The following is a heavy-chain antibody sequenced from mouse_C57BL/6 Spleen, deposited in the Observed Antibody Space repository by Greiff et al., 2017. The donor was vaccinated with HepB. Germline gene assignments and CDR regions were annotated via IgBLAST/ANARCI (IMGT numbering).Heavy chain of an antibody. J-gene: IGHJ3*01. CDR3: ARSDGYSSWFAY. Sequence: VQLQQPGAELVKPGASVKMSCKASGYTFTSYWITWVKQRPGQGLEWIGDIYPGSGSTNYNEKFKSKATLTVDTSSSTAYMQLSSLTSEDSAVYYGARSDGYSSWFAYWGQGTLVTVSA. CDR1: GYTFTSYW. CDR2: IYPGSGST. D-gene: IGHD2-3*01. V-gene: IGHV1-55*01.